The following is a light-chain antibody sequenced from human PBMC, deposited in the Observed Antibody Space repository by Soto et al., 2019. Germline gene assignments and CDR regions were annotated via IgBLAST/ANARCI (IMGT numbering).Light chain of an antibody. CDR1: QSVLYSSNNKKY. Sequence: DIVMTQSPDSLAVSLGERATINCKSSQSVLYSSNNKKYLAWYQQKPGQPPKLLIYWASTRESGVPDRFSGSESGTEFTLTISSLQAEDVAVYYCQQYYSTPFTFCPGTKVDIK. CDR2: WAS. J-gene: IGKJ3*01. CDR3: QQYYSTPFT. V-gene: IGKV4-1*01.